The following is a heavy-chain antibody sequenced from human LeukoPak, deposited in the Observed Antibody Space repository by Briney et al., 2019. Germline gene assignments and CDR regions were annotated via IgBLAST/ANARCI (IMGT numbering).Heavy chain of an antibody. CDR2: ISYDGSNK. CDR3: AGVLSD. V-gene: IGHV3-30*01. D-gene: IGHD2/OR15-2a*01. CDR1: GFTFSSYA. Sequence: GGSLRLSCAASGFTFSSYAMHWVRQAPGKGLEWVAVISYDGSNKYYADSVKGRFTISRDNSKNTLYLQMNSLRAEDTAVYYSAGVLSDWGQGTLVTVSS. J-gene: IGHJ4*02.